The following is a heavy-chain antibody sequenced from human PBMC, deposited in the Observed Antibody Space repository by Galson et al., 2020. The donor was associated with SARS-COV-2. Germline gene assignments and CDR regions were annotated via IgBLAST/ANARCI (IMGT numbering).Heavy chain of an antibody. J-gene: IGHJ5*02. CDR3: ARDVDAGWLQNYFDP. V-gene: IGHV4-61*02. D-gene: IGHD5-18*01. Sequence: SETLSLTCTVSGDSISGSNNYWTWLRQPAGKGLEWIGRIHTIGTTDYNPSVKGRVTISVDMSKNQFSLELTSVTAADTAVYYCARDVDAGWLQNYFDPWGQGTQVTVSS. CDR2: IHTIGTT. CDR1: GDSISGSNNY.